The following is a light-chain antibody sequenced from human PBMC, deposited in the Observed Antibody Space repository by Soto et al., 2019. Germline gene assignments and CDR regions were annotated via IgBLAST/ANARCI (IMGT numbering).Light chain of an antibody. CDR3: KQRSNWPWT. J-gene: IGKJ1*01. CDR1: QSVSSY. Sequence: EIVLTQSPATLSLSPGERATLSCRASQSVSSYLAWYQQKPGQAPRLLIYDASNRATGIPARFSGSGSGTDFSLNISSIEPVDFAVYYCKQRSNWPWTFGQGTKVEIK. V-gene: IGKV3-11*01. CDR2: DAS.